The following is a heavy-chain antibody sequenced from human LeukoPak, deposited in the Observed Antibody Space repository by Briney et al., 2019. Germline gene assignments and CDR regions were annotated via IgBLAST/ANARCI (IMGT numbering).Heavy chain of an antibody. V-gene: IGHV4-59*01. J-gene: IGHJ3*02. D-gene: IGHD3-16*01. CDR1: GGSISSY. Sequence: PSETLSLTCTVSGGSISSYWSWIRQPPGKGLDNPSLKSRVTISVDTSKNQFSLKLSSVTAADTAVYYCAGQINLAFDIWGQGTMVTVSS. CDR3: AGQINLAFDI.